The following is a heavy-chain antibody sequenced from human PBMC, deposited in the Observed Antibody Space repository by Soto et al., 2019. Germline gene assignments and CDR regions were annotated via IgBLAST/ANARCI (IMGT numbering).Heavy chain of an antibody. CDR3: ARERPDGSRLDP. J-gene: IGHJ5*02. Sequence: DYYMSWIRQAPGKGLEWIGYIYYSGSTYYNPSLKSRVTISVDTSKNQFSLKLSSVTAADTAVYYCARERPDGSRLDPWGQGTLVTVSS. D-gene: IGHD6-13*01. CDR1: DYY. V-gene: IGHV4-30-4*08. CDR2: IYYSGST.